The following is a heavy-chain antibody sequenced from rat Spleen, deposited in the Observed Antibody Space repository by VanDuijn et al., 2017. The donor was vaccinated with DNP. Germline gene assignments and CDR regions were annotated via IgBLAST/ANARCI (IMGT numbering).Heavy chain of an antibody. Sequence: EVQVLESGGGLVQPGRSLKLSCAASGITFRDYYMAWVRQAPTRGLEWVAAISPSGSRTLYPDSLKGRFTITRDNAKGTLYLQMDSLRSEDTATSYVARVQLGYYALDAWGQGTSVTVSS. CDR2: ISPSGSRT. D-gene: IGHD5-1*01. V-gene: IGHV5-7*01. J-gene: IGHJ4*01. CDR3: ARVQLGYYALDA. CDR1: GITFRDYY.